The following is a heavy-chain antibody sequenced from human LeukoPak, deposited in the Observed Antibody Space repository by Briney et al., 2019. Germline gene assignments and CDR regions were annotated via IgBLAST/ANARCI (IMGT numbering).Heavy chain of an antibody. J-gene: IGHJ6*04. Sequence: GGSLRLSCAASGFTFSSYSMNWVRQAPGKGLEWVSYISSSSSTIYYADSVKGRFTISRDNAKNSLYLQMNSLRAEDTAVYYCARDPYSSSYLFDPWGKGTTVTVSS. D-gene: IGHD6-13*01. V-gene: IGHV3-48*01. CDR1: GFTFSSYS. CDR2: ISSSSSTI. CDR3: ARDPYSSSYLFDP.